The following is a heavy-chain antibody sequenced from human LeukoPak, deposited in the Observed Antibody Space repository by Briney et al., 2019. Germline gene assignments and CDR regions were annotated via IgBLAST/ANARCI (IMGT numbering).Heavy chain of an antibody. D-gene: IGHD5-18*01. CDR1: GGSISSYY. V-gene: IGHV4-59*01. CDR2: IYYSGST. J-gene: IGHJ4*02. Sequence: SETLSLTCTVSGGSISSYYWSWIRQPPGKGLEWIGYIYYSGSTNYNPSLKSRVTISVDTSKNQFSLKLSSVTAADTAVYYCARSYSYGRADYWSQGTLVTVSS. CDR3: ARSYSYGRADY.